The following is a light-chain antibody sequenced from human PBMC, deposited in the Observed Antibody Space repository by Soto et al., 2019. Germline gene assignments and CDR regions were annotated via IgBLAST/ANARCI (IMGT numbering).Light chain of an antibody. V-gene: IGKV3-20*01. CDR1: QAVNTR. Sequence: EIVLTQSPATLSSFPGDRVALCGRASQAVNTRLAWYQHKPGQAPGLLIYLASNRAAGVPARFSGSGSGTDFTLTISRLEPEDFAVYYCQQYGSSLFSFGPGTKVDIK. CDR3: QQYGSSLFS. CDR2: LAS. J-gene: IGKJ3*01.